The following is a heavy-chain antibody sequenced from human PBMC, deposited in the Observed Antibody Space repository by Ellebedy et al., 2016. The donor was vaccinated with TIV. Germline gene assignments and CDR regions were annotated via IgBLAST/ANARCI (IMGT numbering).Heavy chain of an antibody. CDR3: AREIIAFDY. CDR2: INPNSGGT. V-gene: IGHV1-2*04. Sequence: ASVKVSCKASGYTFTGYYIHWVRQAPGQGLEWMGWINPNSGGTNYAQKFQGWVTMTSDTSISTAYMEVSRLRSDDTAVYYCAREIIAFDYWGQGTLVTVSS. CDR1: GYTFTGYY. J-gene: IGHJ4*02.